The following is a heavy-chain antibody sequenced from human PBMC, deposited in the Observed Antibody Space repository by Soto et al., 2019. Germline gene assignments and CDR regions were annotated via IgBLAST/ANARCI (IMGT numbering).Heavy chain of an antibody. D-gene: IGHD6-19*01. Sequence: GGSLRLSCAASGFTFSSFDMTWVRQAPGKGLEWVSSISGSGVKTYYADSVKGQFTISRDNSKSTLYLQMNSLGAEDTAAYYCAMRAVPLDIYYFDYWGQGTVVTVSS. V-gene: IGHV3-23*01. CDR3: AMRAVPLDIYYFDY. CDR1: GFTFSSFD. J-gene: IGHJ4*02. CDR2: ISGSGVKT.